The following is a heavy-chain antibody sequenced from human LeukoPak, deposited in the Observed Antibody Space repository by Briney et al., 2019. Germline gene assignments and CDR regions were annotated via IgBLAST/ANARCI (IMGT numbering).Heavy chain of an antibody. J-gene: IGHJ4*02. D-gene: IGHD3-3*01. CDR1: GITFKTYG. V-gene: IGHV3-30*03. Sequence: PGRSLRLSCVASGITFKTYGMHWVRQAPGKGLEWVAIISNDGSRKYYAHSVEGRFTISRDNSKNTLYLQMDSLRAEDTAVYYCARDRAWNYFDYWGQGTLVTVSS. CDR3: ARDRAWNYFDY. CDR2: ISNDGSRK.